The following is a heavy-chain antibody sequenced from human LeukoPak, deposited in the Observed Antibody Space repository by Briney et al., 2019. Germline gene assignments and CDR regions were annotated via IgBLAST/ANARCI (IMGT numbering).Heavy chain of an antibody. D-gene: IGHD2-2*02. CDR3: AKQIGVVPAAIRGYYFDY. J-gene: IGHJ4*02. V-gene: IGHV3-30*02. CDR2: IRYDGSNK. CDR1: GFTFSSYG. Sequence: GGSLRLSCAASGFTFSSYGMHWVRQAPGKGLEWVAFIRYDGSNKYYADSVKGRFTISRDNSKNTLYLQMNSLKAEDTAVYYCAKQIGVVPAAIRGYYFDYWGQGTLVTVSS.